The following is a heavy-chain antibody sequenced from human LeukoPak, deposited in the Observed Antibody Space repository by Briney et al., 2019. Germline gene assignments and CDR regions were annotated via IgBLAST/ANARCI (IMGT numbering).Heavy chain of an antibody. CDR3: AGNPLRTRRAPFCIDY. J-gene: IGHJ4*02. V-gene: IGHV3-7*01. Sequence: PGGSLRLSCIVSGATISNNRMNSNCQAPGKGLEWVANIKWDGSEKYYVDSVKGRFTISRDNAKNSLYLQMHSLRAEDTAVYYCAGNPLRTRRAPFCIDYWGQGTLVTVSS. CDR1: GATISNNR. D-gene: IGHD3-3*01. CDR2: IKWDGSEK.